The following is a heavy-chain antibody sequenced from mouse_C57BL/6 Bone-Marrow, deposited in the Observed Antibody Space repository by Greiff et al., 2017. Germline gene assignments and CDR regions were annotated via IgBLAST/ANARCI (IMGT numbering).Heavy chain of an antibody. CDR1: GYTFTSYW. D-gene: IGHD2-13*01. CDR3: ARGDYYFDY. V-gene: IGHV1-69*01. J-gene: IGHJ2*01. Sequence: QVQLQQPGAELVMPGASVKLSCKASGYTFTSYWMHWVKQRPGQGLEWIGEIDPSDSYTNYNQKFKGKSTLTVDKSSSTAYMQLSSLTSEDSALYYCARGDYYFDYWGQDATHTDSS. CDR2: IDPSDSYT.